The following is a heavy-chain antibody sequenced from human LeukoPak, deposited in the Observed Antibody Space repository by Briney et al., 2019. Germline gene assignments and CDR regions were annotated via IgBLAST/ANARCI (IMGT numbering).Heavy chain of an antibody. CDR2: INHSGST. D-gene: IGHD3-10*01. Sequence: SETLSLTXAVYGGSFSGYYWSWIRQPPGKGLEWIGEINHSGSTNYNPSLKSRVTISVDTSKNQFSLKLSSVTAADTAVYYCARGSPDYYGSGRSRFDPWGQGTLVTVSS. J-gene: IGHJ5*02. V-gene: IGHV4-34*01. CDR3: ARGSPDYYGSGRSRFDP. CDR1: GGSFSGYY.